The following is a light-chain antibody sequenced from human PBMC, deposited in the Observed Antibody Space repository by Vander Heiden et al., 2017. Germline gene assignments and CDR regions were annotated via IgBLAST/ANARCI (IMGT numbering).Light chain of an antibody. CDR1: QCLLYGSNDKNS. CDR3: QQCYATPYT. CDR2: WAS. V-gene: IGKV4-1*01. Sequence: IILTQSPDSLAVCLGERSTINCKSSQCLLYGSNDKNSLAWYQQKPGQPPRLLIFWASTRESGVPDRFSGSGSGTDFTLTINSLQAEDVAVYYCQQCYATPYTFGQGTKLEIK. J-gene: IGKJ2*01.